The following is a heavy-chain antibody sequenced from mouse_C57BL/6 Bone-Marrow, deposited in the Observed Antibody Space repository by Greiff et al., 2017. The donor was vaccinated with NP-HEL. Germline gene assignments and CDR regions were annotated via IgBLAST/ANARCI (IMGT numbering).Heavy chain of an antibody. CDR3: ARPLIYYDYDGAQFAY. Sequence: EVKLVESGGGLVQPGESLKLSCESNEYEFPSHDMSWVRKTPEKRLELVAAINSDGGSTYYPDTMERRFIISRDNTKKTLYLQMSSLRSEDTALYYCARPLIYYDYDGAQFAYWGQGTLVTVSA. V-gene: IGHV5-2*01. D-gene: IGHD2-4*01. CDR2: INSDGGST. CDR1: EYEFPSHD. J-gene: IGHJ3*01.